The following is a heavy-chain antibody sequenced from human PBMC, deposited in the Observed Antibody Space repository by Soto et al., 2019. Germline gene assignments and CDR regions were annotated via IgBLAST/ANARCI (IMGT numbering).Heavy chain of an antibody. J-gene: IGHJ3*01. CDR3: ARPASGVSRDAFDV. V-gene: IGHV5-10-1*03. Sequence: EVQLEQSAAEVKKPGEPLKISCKASGYKFTTFWLNWVRQTPGKGLEWLVRIDPTDSFTNSSPPFEGHVTSSIDRSISTAYLQWNSLQASDTAIYYCARPASGVSRDAFDVCGQGTTVTVSS. CDR2: IDPTDSFT. CDR1: GYKFTTFW. D-gene: IGHD2-15*01.